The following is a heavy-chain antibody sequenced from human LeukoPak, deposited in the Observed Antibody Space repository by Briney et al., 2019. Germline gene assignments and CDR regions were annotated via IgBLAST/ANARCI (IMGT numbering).Heavy chain of an antibody. V-gene: IGHV3-7*01. J-gene: IGHJ4*02. CDR1: GFTFSSYW. D-gene: IGHD1-1*01. CDR2: IKQDGSEK. Sequence: GGSLRLSCAASGFTFSSYWMSWVRQAPGKGLEWVANIKQDGSEKYYVDSVKGRFTISRDNAKNSLYLQMNSLRAEDTAVYYCARARGTTGTTGFYYFDYWGQGTLVTVSS. CDR3: ARARGTTGTTGFYYFDY.